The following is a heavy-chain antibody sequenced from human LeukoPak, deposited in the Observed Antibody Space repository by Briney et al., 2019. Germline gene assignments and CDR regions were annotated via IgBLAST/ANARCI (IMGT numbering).Heavy chain of an antibody. CDR1: GVSISSSYSY. CDR2: IYYTGNT. V-gene: IGHV4-39*01. Sequence: ASETLSLTCTVSGVSISSSYSYWGWIRQPPVMGLEWIGSIYYTGNTYYNASLKSQVSISIDTSKNQFSLKLTSVTAADTAVYYCARQTGSGLFILPGGQGTLVTVSS. CDR3: ARQTGSGLFILP. J-gene: IGHJ4*02. D-gene: IGHD3/OR15-3a*01.